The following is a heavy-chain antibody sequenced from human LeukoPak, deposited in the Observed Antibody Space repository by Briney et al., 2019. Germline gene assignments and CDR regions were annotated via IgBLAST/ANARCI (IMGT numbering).Heavy chain of an antibody. CDR3: ASGLLPFDY. CDR1: GYTFTSYG. J-gene: IGHJ4*02. Sequence: GASVKVSCKASGYTFTSYGISWVRQAPGQGLEWMGWISAHNGNTGYAQKFQGRVTMTRNTSISTAYMELSSLRSEDTAVYYCASGLLPFDYWGQGTLVTVSS. V-gene: IGHV1-8*02. CDR2: ISAHNGNT. D-gene: IGHD1-26*01.